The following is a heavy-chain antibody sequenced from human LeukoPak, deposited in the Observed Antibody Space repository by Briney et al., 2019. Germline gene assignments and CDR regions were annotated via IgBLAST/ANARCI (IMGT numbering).Heavy chain of an antibody. D-gene: IGHD3-22*01. CDR3: AKRETYYYDSSGYWLDY. V-gene: IGHV3-23*01. CDR1: GFTFSSYA. J-gene: IGHJ4*02. CDR2: ISGSGGST. Sequence: PGGSLRLSCAASGFTFSSYAMSWVRQAPGKGLEWVSAISGSGGSTYYADSVKGRFTISRDNSKTTLYLQMNSLRAEATAVYYCAKRETYYYDSSGYWLDYWGQGTLVTVSS.